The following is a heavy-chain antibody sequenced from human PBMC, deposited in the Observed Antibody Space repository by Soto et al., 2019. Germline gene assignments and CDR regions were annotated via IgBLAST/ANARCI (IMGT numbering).Heavy chain of an antibody. V-gene: IGHV3-23*01. CDR2: ISGSGGST. Sequence: GGFLRLSCAASGFTFSSYAMSWVRQAPGKGLEWVSAISGSGGSTYYADSVKGQFTISRDNSKNTLYLQMNSLRAEDTAVYYCAKCIVVVPAAIFRGGAFDIWGQGTMVTVSS. D-gene: IGHD2-2*01. CDR1: GFTFSSYA. J-gene: IGHJ3*02. CDR3: AKCIVVVPAAIFRGGAFDI.